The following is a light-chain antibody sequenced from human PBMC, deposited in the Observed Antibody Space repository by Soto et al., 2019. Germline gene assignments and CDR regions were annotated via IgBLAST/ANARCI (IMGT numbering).Light chain of an antibody. CDR1: SSDVGAYNY. Sequence: QSALTQPASVSGSPGQSITISCTGTSSDVGAYNYVSWYQQHSGKAAKLIIYEVTNRPSGVSNRFSASKSGNTASLTIFGLQAEDEADYYCSSYTSSSSWVFGGGTKLTVL. J-gene: IGLJ3*02. CDR2: EVT. CDR3: SSYTSSSSWV. V-gene: IGLV2-14*01.